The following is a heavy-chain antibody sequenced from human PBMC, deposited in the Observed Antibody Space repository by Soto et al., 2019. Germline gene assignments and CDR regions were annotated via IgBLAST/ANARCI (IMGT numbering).Heavy chain of an antibody. V-gene: IGHV1-8*01. CDR2: MNPKKVNR. Sequence: QVHLVQSGAEVRRPGASVKVSCQASGYTSPIYDIEWVRPSTGQRLEWMGWMNPKKVNRYPAPKFQCRLTMTWNTSTTTADMELTNLRSEYTAVYYCANYRTISPDGFDLCGQGTLFTGS. J-gene: IGHJ3*01. CDR1: GYTSPIYD. D-gene: IGHD3-10*01. CDR3: ANYRTISPDGFDL.